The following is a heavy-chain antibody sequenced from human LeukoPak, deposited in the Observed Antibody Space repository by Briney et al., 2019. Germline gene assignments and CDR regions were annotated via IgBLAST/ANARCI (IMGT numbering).Heavy chain of an antibody. Sequence: PSETLSLTCTVSGGSISSYYWSWIRQPPGKGLEWIGYIYYSGSTNYNPSLKSRVTISVDTSKNQFSLKLSSVTAADTAVYYCARAPKSEWHHPRGEKYFQHWGQGTLVTVSS. CDR2: IYYSGST. CDR3: ARAPKSEWHHPRGEKYFQH. D-gene: IGHD3-10*01. J-gene: IGHJ1*01. V-gene: IGHV4-59*01. CDR1: GGSISSYY.